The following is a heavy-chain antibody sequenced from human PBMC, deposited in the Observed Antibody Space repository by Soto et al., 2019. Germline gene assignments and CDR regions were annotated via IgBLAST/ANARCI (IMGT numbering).Heavy chain of an antibody. J-gene: IGHJ4*02. V-gene: IGHV3-48*01. CDR2: ISSSSSTI. CDR3: VRDPDHGALDY. Sequence: GGSLRLSCAASGFTFSSYSMNWVRQAPGKGLEWVSYISSSSSTIYYADSVKGRFTISRDNAKNSLYLQMNSLRAEDTAVYYCVRDPDHGALDYWGRGTLVTVS. D-gene: IGHD3-10*01. CDR1: GFTFSSYS.